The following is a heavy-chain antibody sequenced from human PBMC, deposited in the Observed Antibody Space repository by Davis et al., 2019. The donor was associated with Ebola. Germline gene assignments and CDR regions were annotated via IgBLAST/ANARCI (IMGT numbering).Heavy chain of an antibody. D-gene: IGHD6-19*01. J-gene: IGHJ4*02. Sequence: PAGSLTLSCTVSGGSVSSGRYSWSWIRHPPGKGLEWIGSIYYSRSTYYNPSLKSRVTISVDTSKNQFSLKLSSVTAADTAVYYCARGFRPLYSSGWYDYWGQGTLVTVSS. CDR3: ARGFRPLYSSGWYDY. CDR1: GGSVSSGRYS. CDR2: IYYSRST. V-gene: IGHV4-61*01.